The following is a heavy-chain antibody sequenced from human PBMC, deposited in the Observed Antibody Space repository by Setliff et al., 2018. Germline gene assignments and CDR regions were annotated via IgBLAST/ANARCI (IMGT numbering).Heavy chain of an antibody. J-gene: IGHJ4*02. D-gene: IGHD2-8*01. CDR1: GYTFSHSG. CDR3: SRLVRYCSKTTCQTASGAEV. V-gene: IGHV1-18*01. CDR2: ISAYTGNT. Sequence: ASVKVSCKASGYTFSHSGITWVRQAPGQGLEWMGWISAYTGNTNYAPKLQGRVTMTTDASTSTAYMELRGLTSDDTAVYYCSRLVRYCSKTTCQTASGAEVWGQGTLVTVS.